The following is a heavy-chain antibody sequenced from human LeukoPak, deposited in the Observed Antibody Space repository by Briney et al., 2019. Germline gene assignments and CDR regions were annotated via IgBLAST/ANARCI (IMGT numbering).Heavy chain of an antibody. CDR1: GYSFTSYW. CDR3: ARRITMVRGVIITGWFDL. Sequence: GESLKISWKGSGYSFTSYWIGWVRQMPGKGLEWMGIIYPGYSDTRYSPSFQGQVTISTDKSISTAYLQWSSLKASDTAIYYCARRITMVRGVIITGWFDLWGQGTLVTVSS. CDR2: IYPGYSDT. V-gene: IGHV5-51*01. D-gene: IGHD3-10*01. J-gene: IGHJ5*02.